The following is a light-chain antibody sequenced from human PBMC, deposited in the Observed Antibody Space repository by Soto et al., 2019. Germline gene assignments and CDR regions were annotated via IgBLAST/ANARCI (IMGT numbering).Light chain of an antibody. Sequence: QSVLTQPPSVSGAPGQRVTISCTGSSSNIGAGYDVHWYQQLPGTAPKLLIYGNSNRPSGVPDRFSGSKSGTSASLAITGLQAEDEADYYGQAYDSSLRGLVFGTGTKRTV. J-gene: IGLJ1*01. CDR2: GNS. CDR1: SSNIGAGYD. CDR3: QAYDSSLRGLV. V-gene: IGLV1-40*01.